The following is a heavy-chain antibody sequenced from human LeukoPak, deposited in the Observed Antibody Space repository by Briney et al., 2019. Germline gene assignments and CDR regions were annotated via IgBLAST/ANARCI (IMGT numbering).Heavy chain of an antibody. V-gene: IGHV3-23*01. CDR3: VKNAGGSCYSSSAY. D-gene: IGHD2-15*01. J-gene: IGHJ4*02. CDR2: ICGSDGST. Sequence: GGSLRLSCAASGFTFDIYAMTWVRQAPGKGLEWVSAICGSDGSTYYADSVKGRFTISRDNSKNMLHLQMNSLRAEDTALYYCVKNAGGSCYSSSAYWGQGTLVTVPS. CDR1: GFTFDIYA.